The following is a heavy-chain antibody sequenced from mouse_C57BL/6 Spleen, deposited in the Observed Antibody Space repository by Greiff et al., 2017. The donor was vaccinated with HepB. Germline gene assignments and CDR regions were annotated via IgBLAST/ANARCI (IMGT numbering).Heavy chain of an antibody. CDR3: ARVYYYDSSSNAMDY. Sequence: QVQLQQSGPELVKPGASVKISCKASGYAFSSSWMNWVKQRPGKGLEWIGRIYPGDGDTNYNGKFKGKATLTADKSSSTAYMQLSSLTSEDSAVYFCARVYYYDSSSNAMDYWGQGTAVTVSS. D-gene: IGHD1-1*01. CDR2: IYPGDGDT. J-gene: IGHJ4*01. CDR1: GYAFSSSW. V-gene: IGHV1-82*01.